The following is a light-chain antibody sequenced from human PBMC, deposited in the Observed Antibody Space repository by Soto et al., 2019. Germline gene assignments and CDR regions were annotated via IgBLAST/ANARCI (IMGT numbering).Light chain of an antibody. CDR3: SSYTSSSTRV. CDR2: EVS. V-gene: IGLV2-14*03. CDR1: SSDVGAYDY. J-gene: IGLJ1*01. Sequence: SVLSQPASVSGSPGQSIPISCTGTSSDVGAYDYVSWYQQHPDKAPKLMIYEVSNRPSGVSNRFSGSKSVNTATLTISGLQAEDEADYYCSSYTSSSTRVFGTGTNVTVL.